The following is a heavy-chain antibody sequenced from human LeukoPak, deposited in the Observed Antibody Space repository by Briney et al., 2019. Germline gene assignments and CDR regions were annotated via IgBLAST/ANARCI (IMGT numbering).Heavy chain of an antibody. CDR1: GFTFSSYA. Sequence: GGSLRLSCAASGFTFSSYAIHWVRKAPGKGLEYVSVISSNGDSTYYANSVKGRFTISRDNSKNTLYLQMGSLRAEDMAVYYCARDHRTYGMDVWGQGTTVTVSS. CDR3: ARDHRTYGMDV. J-gene: IGHJ6*02. CDR2: ISSNGDST. D-gene: IGHD3-16*02. V-gene: IGHV3-64*01.